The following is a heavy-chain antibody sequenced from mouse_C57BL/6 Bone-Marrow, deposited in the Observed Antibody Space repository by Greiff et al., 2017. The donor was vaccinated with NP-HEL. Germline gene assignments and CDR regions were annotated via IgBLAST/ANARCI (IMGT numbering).Heavy chain of an antibody. CDR3: ARGKNYGSIDY. Sequence: DVKLQESGPGLVKPSQSLSLTCSVTGYSITSGYYWNWIRQFPGNKLEWMGYISYDGSNNYNPSLKNRISITRDTSKNQFFLKLNSVTTEDTATYYCARGKNYGSIDYWGQGTTLTVSS. V-gene: IGHV3-6*01. D-gene: IGHD1-1*02. CDR1: GYSITSGYY. J-gene: IGHJ2*01. CDR2: ISYDGSN.